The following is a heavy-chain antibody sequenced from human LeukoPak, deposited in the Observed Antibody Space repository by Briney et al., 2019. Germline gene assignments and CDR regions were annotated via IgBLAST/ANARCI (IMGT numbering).Heavy chain of an antibody. D-gene: IGHD5-18*01. V-gene: IGHV4-39*01. CDR2: IYYSGST. J-gene: IGHJ4*02. Sequence: SETLSLTCTVSGGSISSGGYYWGWIRQPPGKGLEWIGSIYYSGSTYYNPSLKSRVNISVDTSKNQFSLKLSSVTAADTAVYYCARHVPMGIRLWLLPDYWGQGTLVTVSS. CDR1: GGSISSGGYY. CDR3: ARHVPMGIRLWLLPDY.